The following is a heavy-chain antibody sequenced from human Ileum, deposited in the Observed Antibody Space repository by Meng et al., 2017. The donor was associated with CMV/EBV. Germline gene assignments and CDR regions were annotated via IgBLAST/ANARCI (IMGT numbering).Heavy chain of an antibody. D-gene: IGHD2-8*01. CDR1: GFTFSSYT. CDR2: IRGNGAST. V-gene: IGHV3-64*02. Sequence: GESLKISCAVSGFTFSSYTMHWVRQAPGKGLEYVSAIRGNGASTYYVDSVKGRFTISRDNSKNTLYLQMGSLRPEDMAVYYCARGHCVTGGCYRFFEYWGQGTLVTVSS. J-gene: IGHJ4*02. CDR3: ARGHCVTGGCYRFFEY.